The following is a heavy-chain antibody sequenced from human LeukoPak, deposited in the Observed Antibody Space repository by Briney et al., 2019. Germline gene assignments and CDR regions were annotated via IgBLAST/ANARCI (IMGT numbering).Heavy chain of an antibody. J-gene: IGHJ4*02. CDR2: ISYDGTNK. V-gene: IGHV3-30*09. Sequence: GGSLRLSCAASGFTFSTYPIHWVRQAPGKGLEWVAVISYDGTNKYFADSVKGRFAISRDNSKSTLYLQMNRLRPGDTALYYCARGHYYASGKIDYWGQGTLVTVSP. CDR1: GFTFSTYP. D-gene: IGHD3-10*01. CDR3: ARGHYYASGKIDY.